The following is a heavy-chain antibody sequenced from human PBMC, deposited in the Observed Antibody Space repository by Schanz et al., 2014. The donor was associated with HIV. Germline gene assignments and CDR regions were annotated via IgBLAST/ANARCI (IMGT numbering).Heavy chain of an antibody. J-gene: IGHJ5*02. D-gene: IGHD2-2*02. CDR3: ARGIRRDCRSPSCNTGWFDP. V-gene: IGHV4-34*01. CDR1: GGSVNGYY. CDR2: INHSGST. Sequence: QVQLQQWGAGLLKPSETLSLTCAVYGGSVNGYYWTWIRQPPGKGLEWIGEINHSGSTNYNPSLKSRFTILVDTSKNQFSLKRSSVTAADTAVYYCARGIRRDCRSPSCNTGWFDPWGQGTLVTVSS.